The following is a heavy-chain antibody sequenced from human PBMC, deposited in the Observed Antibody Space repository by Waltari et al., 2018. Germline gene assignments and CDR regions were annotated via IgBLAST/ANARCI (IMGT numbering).Heavy chain of an antibody. CDR3: ARVGRGYYYGSGSYYKPYYYYYMDV. D-gene: IGHD3-10*01. CDR1: GVSFSGYY. Sequence: QVQLQQWGAGLLNPSETLSLTCAVYGVSFSGYYWSWIRRPPWKGPEWTGEINHSGSTNYNPSLKSRVTISVDTSKNQFSLKLSSVTAADTAVYYCARVGRGYYYGSGSYYKPYYYYYMDVWGKGTTVTVSS. V-gene: IGHV4-34*01. CDR2: INHSGST. J-gene: IGHJ6*03.